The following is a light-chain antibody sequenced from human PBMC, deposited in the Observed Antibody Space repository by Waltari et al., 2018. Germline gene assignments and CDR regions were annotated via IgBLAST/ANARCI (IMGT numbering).Light chain of an antibody. J-gene: IGLJ3*02. CDR3: AAWDDSVSGVV. Sequence: QSVLTPPPSAAGTPGQGVTISCSGSSPNTGSNTVIWYQQLPGTAPKLLMYRNNQRPSGVPDRFSGSKSGTSASLAISGLQSDDEADYYCAAWDDSVSGVVFGGGTKVTVL. CDR1: SPNTGSNT. V-gene: IGLV1-44*01. CDR2: RNN.